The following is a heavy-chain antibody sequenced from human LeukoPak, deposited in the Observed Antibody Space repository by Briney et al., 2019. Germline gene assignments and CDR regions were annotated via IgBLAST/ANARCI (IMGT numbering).Heavy chain of an antibody. D-gene: IGHD6-6*01. J-gene: IGHJ5*02. CDR3: ARGPARSIAVRGWFDP. CDR2: MNPNSGNT. CDR1: GYTFTNYD. Sequence: ASVKVSCKASGYTFTNYDINWVRQATGQGLEWMGWMNPNSGNTGYAQKFQGRVTMTRNTSISTAYMELSSLRSEDPAVYYCARGPARSIAVRGWFDPWGQGTLVTVSS. V-gene: IGHV1-8*01.